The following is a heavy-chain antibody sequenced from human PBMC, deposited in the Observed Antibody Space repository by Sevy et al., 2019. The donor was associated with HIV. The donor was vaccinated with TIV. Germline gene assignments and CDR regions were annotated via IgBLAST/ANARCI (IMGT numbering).Heavy chain of an antibody. CDR3: ARERGGYSYGRHYYYGMDV. CDR1: GYTFTGYY. V-gene: IGHV1-2*02. J-gene: IGHJ6*02. CDR2: INPNSGGT. D-gene: IGHD5-18*01. Sequence: ASVKVSCKASGYTFTGYYMHWVRQAPGQGLEWMGWINPNSGGTNYAQKFQGRVTMTRDTSISTAYMELSRLRSDDTAVYYCARERGGYSYGRHYYYGMDVWGQGTTVTVSS.